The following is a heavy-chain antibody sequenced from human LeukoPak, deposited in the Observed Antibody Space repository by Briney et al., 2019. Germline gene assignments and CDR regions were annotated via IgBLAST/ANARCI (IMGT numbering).Heavy chain of an antibody. D-gene: IGHD4-17*01. J-gene: IGHJ4*02. Sequence: GASVKVSCKASGGTFSSYAISWVRQAPGQGLEWMGRIIPILGIANYAQKFQGRVTISADKSTSTAYMELSGLRSEDTAVYYCARDQGVYGDYYYFDYWGQGTLVTVSS. CDR1: GGTFSSYA. CDR2: IIPILGIA. CDR3: ARDQGVYGDYYYFDY. V-gene: IGHV1-69*04.